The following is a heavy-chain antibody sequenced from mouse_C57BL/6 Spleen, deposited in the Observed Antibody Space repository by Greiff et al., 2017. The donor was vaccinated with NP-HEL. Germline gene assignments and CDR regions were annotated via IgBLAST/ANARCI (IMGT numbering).Heavy chain of an antibody. CDR2: INYDGSST. CDR1: GFTFSDYY. Sequence: EVQGVASEGGLVQPGSSMKLSCTASGFTFSDYYMAWVRQVPEKGLEWVANINYDGSSTYYLDSLKSRFIISRDNAKNILYLQMSSLKSEDTATYYCARGTGTAWFAYWGQGTLVTVSA. CDR3: ARGTGTAWFAY. J-gene: IGHJ3*01. V-gene: IGHV5-16*01. D-gene: IGHD4-1*01.